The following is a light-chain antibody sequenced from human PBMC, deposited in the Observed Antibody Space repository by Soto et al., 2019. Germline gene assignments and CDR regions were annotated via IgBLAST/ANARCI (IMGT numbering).Light chain of an antibody. V-gene: IGLV2-14*01. CDR1: SSDVGGYNY. CDR3: SSYATISTLG. CDR2: EVS. Sequence: QSVLTQPASVSGSPGQSITISCTGTSSDVGGYNYVSWYQQHPGKAPKLMIYEVSNRPSGVSNRFSGSKSGNTASLTISGSQAEDEADYYCSSYATISTLGFGTGTKVTVL. J-gene: IGLJ1*01.